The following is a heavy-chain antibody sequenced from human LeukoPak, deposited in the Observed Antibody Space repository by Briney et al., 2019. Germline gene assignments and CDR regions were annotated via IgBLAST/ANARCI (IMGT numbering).Heavy chain of an antibody. CDR3: ARLGLVGDYDPAYPDF. V-gene: IGHV5-51*01. D-gene: IGHD4-17*01. CDR1: GSTFTTSW. CDR2: IYPGDSDT. J-gene: IGHJ4*02. Sequence: GESLQISCQGSGSTFTTSWIDWARHLPGKGLEWMGIIYPGDSDTTYSPSFQGSLTISADQSTSTAYLQWSSLKASDTAMYYCARLGLVGDYDPAYPDFWGQGTLVTVSS.